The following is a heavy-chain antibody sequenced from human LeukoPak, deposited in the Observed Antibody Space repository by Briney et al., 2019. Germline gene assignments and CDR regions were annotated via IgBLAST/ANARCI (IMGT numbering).Heavy chain of an antibody. J-gene: IGHJ4*02. CDR1: GFTFSSYW. V-gene: IGHV3-74*01. CDR2: VNSDGSRT. Sequence: GGSLRLSCAASGFTFSSYWMHWVRHAQGKGLVWVSRVNSDGSRTTYADSVKGRFTISRDNAKNTLYLQMNSLRAEDTAVNYCARGSTQYSSGWYGLDYWGQGTLVTVSS. D-gene: IGHD6-19*01. CDR3: ARGSTQYSSGWYGLDY.